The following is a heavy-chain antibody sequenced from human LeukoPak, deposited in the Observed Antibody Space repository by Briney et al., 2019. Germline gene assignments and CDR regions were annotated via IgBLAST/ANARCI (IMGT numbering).Heavy chain of an antibody. CDR2: IIPIFGTA. CDR1: GYTFTGYY. Sequence: ASVKVSCKASGYTFTGYYMHWVRQAPGQGLEWMGGIIPIFGTANYAQKFQGRVTITADESTSTAYMELSSLRSEDTAVYYCARGGGQFDPWGQGTLVTVSS. V-gene: IGHV1-69*13. CDR3: ARGGGQFDP. J-gene: IGHJ5*02. D-gene: IGHD3-16*01.